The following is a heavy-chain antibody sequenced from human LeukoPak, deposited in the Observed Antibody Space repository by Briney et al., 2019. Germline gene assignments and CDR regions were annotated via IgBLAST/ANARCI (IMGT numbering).Heavy chain of an antibody. D-gene: IGHD1-26*01. J-gene: IGHJ3*02. V-gene: IGHV3-30-3*02. Sequence: PGGSLRLSCAASGFTFNSYAMHWVRQAAGKGLEWVAIISYAGSKKFYADSVKGRFAISRDNSKNTLYLQMDSLRAEDTAVYYCAKTKVGSGLDALDIWGQGTMVTVSS. CDR1: GFTFNSYA. CDR3: AKTKVGSGLDALDI. CDR2: ISYAGSKK.